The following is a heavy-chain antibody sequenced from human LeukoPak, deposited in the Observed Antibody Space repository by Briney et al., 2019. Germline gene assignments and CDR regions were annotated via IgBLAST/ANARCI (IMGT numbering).Heavy chain of an antibody. CDR1: GYTFTGYY. CDR2: IIPIFGTA. CDR3: ASDIYSGSNDY. D-gene: IGHD1-26*01. J-gene: IGHJ4*02. V-gene: IGHV1-69*06. Sequence: SVKVSCKASGYTFTGYYMHWVRQAPGQGLEWMGGIIPIFGTANYAQKFQGRVTITADKSTSTAYMELSSLRSEDTAVYYCASDIYSGSNDYWGQGPLSTVSS.